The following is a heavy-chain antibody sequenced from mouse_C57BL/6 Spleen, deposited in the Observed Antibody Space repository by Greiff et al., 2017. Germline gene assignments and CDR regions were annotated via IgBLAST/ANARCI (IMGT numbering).Heavy chain of an antibody. CDR2: ISSGSSTI. CDR1: GFTFRDYG. D-gene: IGHD2-5*01. CDR3: ARRDYYSNHFDY. Sequence: EVHLVESGGGLVKPGGSLKLSCAASGFTFRDYGMHWVRQAPEKGLEWVAYISSGSSTIYYADTVKGRFTISRDNAKNTLFLQKTSLRSEDTSMYYCARRDYYSNHFDYWGQGTTLTVAS. J-gene: IGHJ2*01. V-gene: IGHV5-17*01.